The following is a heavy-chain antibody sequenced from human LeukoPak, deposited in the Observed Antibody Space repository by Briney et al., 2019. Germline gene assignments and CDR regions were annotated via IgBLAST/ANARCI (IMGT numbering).Heavy chain of an antibody. J-gene: IGHJ3*01. D-gene: IGHD2-2*01. CDR3: ARCTASCYANAFDV. Sequence: GGSLRLSCAASGFTVSNNYMSWVRQAPGKGLEWVSLIYSGGNTYYADSVKGRFTISRDNSKNTLYLQMNSLRPDDTAVYYCARCTASCYANAFDVWGQGTLLTVSS. CDR2: IYSGGNT. V-gene: IGHV3-66*01. CDR1: GFTVSNNY.